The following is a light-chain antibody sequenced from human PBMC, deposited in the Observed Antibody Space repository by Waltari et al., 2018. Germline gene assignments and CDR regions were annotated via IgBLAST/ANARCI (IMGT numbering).Light chain of an antibody. CDR1: QPVYKN. V-gene: IGKV3-15*01. J-gene: IGKJ2*03. Sequence: VMTQSPATLSVSPGGSAPLSCRASQPVYKNLAWYKQKPGQAPRLLIYSGSIRATGIPARFSGSGSGREFTLTISSLQSEDIAVYYCQSYHNWPAIYSFGQGTKLE. CDR2: SGS. CDR3: QSYHNWPAIYS.